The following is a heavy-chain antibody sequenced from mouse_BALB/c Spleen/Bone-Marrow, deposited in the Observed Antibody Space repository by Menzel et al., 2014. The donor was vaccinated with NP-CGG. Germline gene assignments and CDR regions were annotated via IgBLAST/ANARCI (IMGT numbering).Heavy chain of an antibody. CDR2: VNPYNGGT. V-gene: IGHV1-19*01. J-gene: IGHJ3*01. CDR3: ARGSYYGSSYWFAY. Sequence: VQLKQSGPELVKPGASVKMSCKASGYIFTDYYMDWVKQSHGESFEWIGRVNPYNGGTSYNQKFKGKATLTVDKSSSTACMELNSLTSEDSAVDYCARGSYYGSSYWFAYWGQGTLVTVSA. D-gene: IGHD1-1*01. CDR1: GYIFTDYY.